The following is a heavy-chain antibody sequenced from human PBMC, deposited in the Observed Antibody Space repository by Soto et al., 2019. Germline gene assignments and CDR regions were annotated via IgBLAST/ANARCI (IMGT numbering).Heavy chain of an antibody. CDR2: IGTSGDT. V-gene: IGHV3-13*04. Sequence: EVQVVESGGGLVQPGGSLRLSCAASGFTFSRYDMHWVRQATGRGLEWVSGIGTSGDTYYAGSVKGRFTISRENAKNSLYLQMNSLRGGDTAVYYCTRGALGFDPWGQGTLVAVSS. D-gene: IGHD6-6*01. J-gene: IGHJ5*02. CDR1: GFTFSRYD. CDR3: TRGALGFDP.